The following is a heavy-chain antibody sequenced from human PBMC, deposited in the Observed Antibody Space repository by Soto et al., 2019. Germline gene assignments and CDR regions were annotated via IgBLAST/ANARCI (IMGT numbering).Heavy chain of an antibody. CDR3: ARHSIAVADWYFDL. V-gene: IGHV4-39*01. CDR2: IYYSGST. D-gene: IGHD6-19*01. J-gene: IGHJ2*01. CDR1: GGSISSSSYY. Sequence: SETLSLTCTVSGGSISSSSYYWGWIRQPPGKGLEWIGSIYYSGSTYYNPTLKSRVTISVDTSNNQFSLKLSSVTAADTAVYYCARHSIAVADWYFDLWGRGTLVTVSS.